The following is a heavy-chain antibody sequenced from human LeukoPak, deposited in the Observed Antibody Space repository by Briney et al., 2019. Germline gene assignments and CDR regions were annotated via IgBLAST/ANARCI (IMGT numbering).Heavy chain of an antibody. J-gene: IGHJ6*03. V-gene: IGHV3-21*04. CDR3: AKNGDRGAYCTGGTCYPYFYYYMDV. CDR1: GFTFSSTW. D-gene: IGHD2-15*01. Sequence: GGSLRLSCAASGFTFSSTWMHWFRQAPGKGLEWVSSISSSSSYIYYADSVKGRFTISRDNAKNSLYLQMNSLRAEDTAIYYCAKNGDRGAYCTGGTCYPYFYYYMDVWGKGTTVTI. CDR2: ISSSSSYI.